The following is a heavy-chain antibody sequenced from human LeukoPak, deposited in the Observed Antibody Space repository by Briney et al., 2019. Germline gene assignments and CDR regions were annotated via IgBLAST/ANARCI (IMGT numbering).Heavy chain of an antibody. CDR1: GGSISSGGNY. J-gene: IGHJ4*02. Sequence: SQTLSLTCTVSGGSISSGGNYWSWLRQLPGKGLEWIGYIYYVGNTNYNPSLKSRLSMSVDTSNNQFSLRLTSVTAADTAVYYCARVEVIGSTRYFDYWGQGAMVSVSS. CDR3: ARVEVIGSTRYFDY. D-gene: IGHD3-16*02. CDR2: IYYVGNT. V-gene: IGHV4-31*03.